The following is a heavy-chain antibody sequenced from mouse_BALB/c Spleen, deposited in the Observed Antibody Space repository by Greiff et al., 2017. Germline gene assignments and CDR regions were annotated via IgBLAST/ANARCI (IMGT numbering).Heavy chain of an antibody. CDR1: GFTFTDYY. V-gene: IGHV7-3*02. CDR3: ARARY. Sequence: EVKLMESGGGLVQPGGSLRLSCATSGFTFTDYYMSWVRQPPGKALEWLGFIRNKANGYTTEYSASVKGRFTISRDNSQSILYLQMNTLRAEDSATYYCARARYWGQGTSVTVAS. CDR2: IRNKANGYTT. J-gene: IGHJ4*01.